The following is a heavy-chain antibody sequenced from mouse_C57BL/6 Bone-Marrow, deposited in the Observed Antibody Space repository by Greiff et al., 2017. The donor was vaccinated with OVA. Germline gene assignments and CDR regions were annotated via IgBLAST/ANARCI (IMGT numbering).Heavy chain of an antibody. CDR1: GFNIKNFN. Sequence: EVQLQQSVAELARPGASVKLSCTASGFNIKNFNMNWVKQRPEQGLEWIGRFDPANGNTKYAPKFKGKATITADTSSNTANLQLSSLTSEDTAIYYGTKFPVYKDNDVEAMDYWGQGTSVTVSS. J-gene: IGHJ4*01. D-gene: IGHD2-4*01. V-gene: IGHV14-3*01. CDR3: TKFPVYKDNDVEAMDY. CDR2: FDPANGNT.